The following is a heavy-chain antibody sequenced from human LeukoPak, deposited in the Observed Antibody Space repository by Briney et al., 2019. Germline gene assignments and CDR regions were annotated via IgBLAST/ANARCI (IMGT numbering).Heavy chain of an antibody. CDR1: GFTFSSYA. D-gene: IGHD3-22*01. V-gene: IGHV3-23*01. CDR3: AKEAIASRYYYDSSGYYYYYGMDV. Sequence: PGGSLRLSCATSGFTFSSYAMSWVRQAPGKGLEWVSAISGSGGSTYYADSVKGRFTISRDNSKNTLYLQMNSLRAEDTAVYYCAKEAIASRYYYDSSGYYYYYGMDVWGQGTTVTVSS. J-gene: IGHJ6*02. CDR2: ISGSGGST.